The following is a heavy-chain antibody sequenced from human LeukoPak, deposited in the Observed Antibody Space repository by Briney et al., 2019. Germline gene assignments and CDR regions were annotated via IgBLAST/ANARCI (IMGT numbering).Heavy chain of an antibody. CDR2: ISYDGSNK. CDR1: GFTFSSYG. CDR3: AKDRAGVVVPAAWDLDY. D-gene: IGHD2-2*01. J-gene: IGHJ4*02. V-gene: IGHV3-30*18. Sequence: PGRSLRLSCAASGFTFSSYGMHWVRQAPGKGLEWMAVISYDGSNKYYADSVKGRFTISRDNSKNTLYLQMNSLRAEDTAVYYCAKDRAGVVVPAAWDLDYWGQGALVTVSS.